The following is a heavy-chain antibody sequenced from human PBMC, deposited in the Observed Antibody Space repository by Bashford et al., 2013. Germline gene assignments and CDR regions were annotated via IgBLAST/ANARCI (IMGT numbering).Heavy chain of an antibody. Sequence: ASVKVSCKASGYTFTDYHLHWVRQAPGQGLEWMGSINPNSGGTNFAQMFQGRFTISRDNSKNTLYLQMNSLRAEDTAVYYCARAPSLDAGFDPWGQGTLVTVSS. D-gene: IGHD3-9*01. V-gene: IGHV1-2*02. CDR3: ARAPSLDAGFDP. CDR2: INPNSGGT. J-gene: IGHJ5*02. CDR1: GYTFTDYH.